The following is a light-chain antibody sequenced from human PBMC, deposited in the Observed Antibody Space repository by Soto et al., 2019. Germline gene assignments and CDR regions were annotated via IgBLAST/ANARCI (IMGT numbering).Light chain of an antibody. Sequence: QSALTQPPSVSAAPGQKVTISCSGSSSNIENNYVSWYQQLPGTAPKLLIYDTHKRPSRIPDRFSGSRSGTSATLGITGLQTGDEADYYCGTWDSSLSSVVFGGGTKLTV. J-gene: IGLJ2*01. CDR1: SSNIENNY. CDR3: GTWDSSLSSVV. V-gene: IGLV1-51*01. CDR2: DTH.